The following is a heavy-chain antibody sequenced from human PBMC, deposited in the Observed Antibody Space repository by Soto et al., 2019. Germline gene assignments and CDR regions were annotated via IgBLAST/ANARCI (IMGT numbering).Heavy chain of an antibody. V-gene: IGHV4-34*01. CDR2: INHSGST. CDR3: TRDRAYDYVWGSYRRREDAFDI. Sequence: SETLSLTCAVYGGSFSGYYWSWIRQPPGKGLEWIGEINHSGSTNYNPSLKSRVTISVDTSKNQFSLKLSSVTAADTAVYYCTRDRAYDYVWGSYRRREDAFDIWGQGTMVTVSS. J-gene: IGHJ3*02. CDR1: GGSFSGYY. D-gene: IGHD3-16*02.